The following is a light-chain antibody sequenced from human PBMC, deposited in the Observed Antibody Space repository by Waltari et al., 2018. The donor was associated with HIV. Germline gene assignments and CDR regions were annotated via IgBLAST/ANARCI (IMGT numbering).Light chain of an antibody. Sequence: QSALTQPPSVSGSPGQSVTISCTGTSSDVCSYNRVSWYQQPPGTAPKLMIYEVSNRPAGVHDRSSGSKASNTASLTISGLQADDAADYCCSSYTSSSAVVFGGGTMLTVL. J-gene: IGLJ2*01. CDR1: SSDVCSYNR. V-gene: IGLV2-18*02. CDR2: EVS. CDR3: SSYTSSSAVV.